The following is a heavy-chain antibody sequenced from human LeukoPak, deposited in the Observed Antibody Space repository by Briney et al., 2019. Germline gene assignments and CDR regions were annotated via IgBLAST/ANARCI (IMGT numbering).Heavy chain of an antibody. V-gene: IGHV4-61*08. CDR2: IYYSGST. Sequence: SETLSLTCTVSGGSISSGGYYWSWIRQPPGKGLEWIGYIYYSGSTNYNPSLKSRVTISVDTSKNQFSLKLSSVTAADTAVYYCARDRVRGNSNPFFDYWGQGTLVTVSS. CDR3: ARDRVRGNSNPFFDY. D-gene: IGHD4-11*01. CDR1: GGSISSGGYY. J-gene: IGHJ4*02.